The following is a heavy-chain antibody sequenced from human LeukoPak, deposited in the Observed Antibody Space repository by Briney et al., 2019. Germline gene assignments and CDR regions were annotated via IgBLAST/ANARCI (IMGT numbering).Heavy chain of an antibody. CDR1: GYTLTDLS. V-gene: IGHV1-2*02. CDR2: INPNSGGT. Sequence: ASVKVSCKVSGYTLTDLSMHWVRQAPGKGLEWMGWINPNSGGTNYAQKFQGRVTMTRDTSISTAYMELSRLRSDDTAVYYCARDHGGSYYGWFDPWGQGTLVTVSS. D-gene: IGHD1-26*01. J-gene: IGHJ5*02. CDR3: ARDHGGSYYGWFDP.